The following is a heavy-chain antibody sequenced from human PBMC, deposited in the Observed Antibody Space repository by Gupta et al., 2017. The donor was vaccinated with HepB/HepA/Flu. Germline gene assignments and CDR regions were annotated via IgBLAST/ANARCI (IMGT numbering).Heavy chain of an antibody. J-gene: IGHJ4*02. V-gene: IGHV3-9*01. Sequence: EVQLVESGGGLVQPGRSLRLSGAASGFTFDDYAMRWRRQAPGKGLEWVSGISWNSGSIGYADSVKGRFTISRDNAKNSLYLQMNSLRAEETALYYCAKEVSQKLVGFDYWGQGTLVTVSS. D-gene: IGHD6-13*01. CDR2: ISWNSGSI. CDR1: GFTFDDYA. CDR3: AKEVSQKLVGFDY.